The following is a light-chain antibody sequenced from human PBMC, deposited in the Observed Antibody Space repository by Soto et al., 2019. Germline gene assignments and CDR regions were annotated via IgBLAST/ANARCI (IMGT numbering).Light chain of an antibody. J-gene: IGLJ2*01. CDR3: CSYTTTNTLV. CDR1: SSDVGGYNY. CDR2: GVT. V-gene: IGLV2-14*01. Sequence: QSALTQPASVSGSPGQSITISCTGNSSDVGGYNYVSWYQQHPGKAPKVIIYGVTHRPSGVSNRFSGSKSVNTASLTISGLQAEDEADYYCCSYTTTNTLVFGGGTKLTVL.